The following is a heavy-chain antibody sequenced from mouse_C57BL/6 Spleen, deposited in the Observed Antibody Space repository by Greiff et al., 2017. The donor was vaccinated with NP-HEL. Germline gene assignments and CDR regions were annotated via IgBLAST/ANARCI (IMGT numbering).Heavy chain of an antibody. CDR1: GYTFTSYW. CDR3: GLGWFAY. CDR2: IDPSDSYT. J-gene: IGHJ3*01. Sequence: QVQLQQPGAELVMPGASVKLSCKASGYTFTSYWMHWVKQRPGQGLEWIGEIDPSDSYTNYNQKFKGKATLTVDTSSSTAYMQLSSLTSEDSAVYYCGLGWFAYWGQGTLVTVSA. V-gene: IGHV1-69*01.